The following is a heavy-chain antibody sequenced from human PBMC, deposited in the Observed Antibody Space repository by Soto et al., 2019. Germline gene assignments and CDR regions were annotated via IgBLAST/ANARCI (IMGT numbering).Heavy chain of an antibody. V-gene: IGHV3-48*02. D-gene: IGHD4-17*01. J-gene: IGHJ6*02. CDR3: ARDRGTVTNDVGHDYGMDL. CDR1: GFIFSAYN. Sequence: GGSLRLSCAASGFIFSAYNMNWARQAPGKGLEWVSYISSGSTTIYYADSVKGRFTISRDNARNLLYLQMNSLRDGDTAVYYCARDRGTVTNDVGHDYGMDLWGQGTTVTVSS. CDR2: ISSGSTTI.